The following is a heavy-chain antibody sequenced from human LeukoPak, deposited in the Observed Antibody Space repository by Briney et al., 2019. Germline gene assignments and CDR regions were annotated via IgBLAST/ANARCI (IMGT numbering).Heavy chain of an antibody. CDR3: ARGGTTMVTPLGY. CDR2: MFYSGST. D-gene: IGHD5-18*01. V-gene: IGHV4-59*01. CDR1: GGSISSYF. J-gene: IGHJ4*02. Sequence: SETLPLTCTVSGGSISSYFWSWIRQPPGKGLEWIGYMFYSGSTNYNPSLKSRVTISLDTSKNQFSLKLTSVTAADTAVYYCARGGTTMVTPLGYWGQGTLVTVSS.